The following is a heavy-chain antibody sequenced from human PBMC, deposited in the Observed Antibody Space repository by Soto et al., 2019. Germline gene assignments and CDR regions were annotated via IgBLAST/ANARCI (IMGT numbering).Heavy chain of an antibody. CDR2: VSDYSGNT. CDR3: ARGGQWDFLSDY. Sequence: QVQLVQSGAEVKKPGASVKVSCMASGYTFTRYYINWERQAPGQGLEWMGWVSDYSGNTHYEQKLPGRVTLTTDPSTSPAYMELRSVRSDGTAVYFCARGGQWDFLSDYWGQGTLVTLSS. CDR1: GYTFTRYY. D-gene: IGHD1-26*01. J-gene: IGHJ4*02. V-gene: IGHV1-18*01.